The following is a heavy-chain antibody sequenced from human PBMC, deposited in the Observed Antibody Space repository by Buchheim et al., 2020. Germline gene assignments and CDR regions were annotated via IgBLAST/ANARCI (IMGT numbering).Heavy chain of an antibody. CDR1: GGSISSSSYY. CDR2: VYYSGIT. V-gene: IGHV4-39*01. D-gene: IGHD6-19*01. J-gene: IGHJ4*02. CDR3: ARSTGYSSGWYTFDY. Sequence: QLQLQESGPGLVKPSETLSLTCTVSGGSISSSSYYWGWIRQPPGKGLEWIGSVYYSGITYYNPSLKSRVTISVDTSKSQFSLKLSSVTAADTAVYYCARSTGYSSGWYTFDYWGQGTL.